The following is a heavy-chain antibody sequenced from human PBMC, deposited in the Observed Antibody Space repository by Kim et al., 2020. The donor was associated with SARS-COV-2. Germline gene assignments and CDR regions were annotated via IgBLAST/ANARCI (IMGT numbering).Heavy chain of an antibody. J-gene: IGHJ4*02. CDR2: IYYSGST. CDR3: ARDRFGGIDY. CDR1: GGSISSYY. V-gene: IGHV4-59*13. D-gene: IGHD3-10*01. Sequence: SETLSLTCTVSGGSISSYYWSWIRQPPGKGLEWIGYIYYSGSTNYNPSLKSRVTISVDTSKNQFSLKLSSVTAADTAVYYCARDRFGGIDYWGQGTLVTV.